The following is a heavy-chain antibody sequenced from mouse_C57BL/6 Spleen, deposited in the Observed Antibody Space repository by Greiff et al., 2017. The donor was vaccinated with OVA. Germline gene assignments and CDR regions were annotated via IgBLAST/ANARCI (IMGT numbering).Heavy chain of an antibody. J-gene: IGHJ2*01. D-gene: IGHD2-1*01. Sequence: EVKLMESGPGLAKPSQTLSLTCSVTGYSITSDYWNWIRKFPGNKLEYMGYISYSGSTYYNPSPKSRISITRDTSKNQYNLQLNSVTTEDTATYYYARWGHGNRYYFDYWGQGTTLTVSS. CDR1: GYSITSDY. CDR3: ARWGHGNRYYFDY. CDR2: ISYSGST. V-gene: IGHV3-8*01.